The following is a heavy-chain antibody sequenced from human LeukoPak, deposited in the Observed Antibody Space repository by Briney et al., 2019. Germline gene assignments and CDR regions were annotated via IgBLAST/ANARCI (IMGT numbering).Heavy chain of an antibody. CDR2: IYTSGST. Sequence: SETPSLTCTVSGDSISNFYWSWIRQPAGKGLEWIGRIYTSGSTNYNPSLKSRVTISVDTSKNQFSLKVSSVTAADTAVYYCATLVVIRTNYFDYWGQGTLVTVSS. V-gene: IGHV4-4*07. J-gene: IGHJ4*02. CDR3: ATLVVIRTNYFDY. CDR1: GDSISNFY. D-gene: IGHD3-22*01.